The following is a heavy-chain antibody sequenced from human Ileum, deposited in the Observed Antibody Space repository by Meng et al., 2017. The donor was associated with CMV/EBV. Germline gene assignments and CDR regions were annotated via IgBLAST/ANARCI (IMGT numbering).Heavy chain of an antibody. J-gene: IGHJ4*01. CDR1: GFTFRSCW. Sequence: GGSLRPSGAASGFTFRSCWMDWVRQAPGKGLVWVSRISPDGSSAAHADSVRGRFTISRDNAKNTLYLQMNRLRVEDTAVYYCAAWAHILAVAPTGDDYWGHGTLVTVSS. CDR3: AAWAHILAVAPTGDDY. D-gene: IGHD2-2*01. CDR2: ISPDGSSA. V-gene: IGHV3-74*03.